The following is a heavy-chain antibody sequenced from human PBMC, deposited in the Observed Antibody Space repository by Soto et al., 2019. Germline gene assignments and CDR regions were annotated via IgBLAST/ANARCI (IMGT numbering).Heavy chain of an antibody. Sequence: QVHLVQSGAEVKKPGSSVKVSCKASGGTFNTFAISWVRQAPGQGLEWIGGIIPIFGPANYAQKFQGRVTITADKSTNTAYLEVNSLTSEDTAVYYCAMAAKRYFDYWGQGTLVTVSS. J-gene: IGHJ4*02. CDR2: IIPIFGPA. V-gene: IGHV1-69*06. CDR1: GGTFNTFA. CDR3: AMAAKRYFDY.